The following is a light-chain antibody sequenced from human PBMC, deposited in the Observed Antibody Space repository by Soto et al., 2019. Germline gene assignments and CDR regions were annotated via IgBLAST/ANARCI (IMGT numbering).Light chain of an antibody. J-gene: IGKJ1*01. CDR3: QQYGSSPKT. CDR2: ETS. CDR1: QSVSNNF. Sequence: EIVLTQSPGTLSLSPGERATLSCRASQSVSNNFLAWYQQKPGQAPRLLIYETSIRATDIPDRFSGSGSGTDFTLTISRLQPEVSAVYHCQQYGSSPKTFGQGTKVEIK. V-gene: IGKV3-20*01.